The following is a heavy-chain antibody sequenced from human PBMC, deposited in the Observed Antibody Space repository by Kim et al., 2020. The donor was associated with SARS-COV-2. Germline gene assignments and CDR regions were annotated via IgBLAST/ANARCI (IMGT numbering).Heavy chain of an antibody. Sequence: DSVQRPFTISRDNSKNTLYLQMNSLRAEDTAVYYCAGSVAATYYYYGMDVWGQGTTVTVSS. J-gene: IGHJ6*02. D-gene: IGHD2-15*01. CDR3: AGSVAATYYYYGMDV. V-gene: IGHV3-30*07.